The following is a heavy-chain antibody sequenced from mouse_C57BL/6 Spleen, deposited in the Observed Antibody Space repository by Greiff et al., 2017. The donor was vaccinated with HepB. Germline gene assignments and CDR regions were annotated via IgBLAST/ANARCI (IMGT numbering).Heavy chain of an antibody. J-gene: IGHJ4*01. Sequence: EVQLQQSGPELVKPGASVKISCKASGYSFTGYYMNWVKQSPEKSLEWIGEINPSTGGTTYNQKFKAKATLTVDKSSSTAYMQLKSLTSEDSAVYYCARAGGRPPYYAMDYGGKGTSVTVSS. D-gene: IGHD1-1*01. CDR3: ARAGGRPPYYAMDY. CDR2: INPSTGGT. V-gene: IGHV1-42*01. CDR1: GYSFTGYY.